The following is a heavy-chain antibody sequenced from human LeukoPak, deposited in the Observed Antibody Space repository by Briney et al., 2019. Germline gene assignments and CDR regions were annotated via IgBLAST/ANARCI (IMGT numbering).Heavy chain of an antibody. D-gene: IGHD3-22*01. V-gene: IGHV3-23*01. CDR3: AKDRPNYYESNGHYYRRDGDY. Sequence: GGSLRLSCAASGFTFNIYSMSWDRQAPGKGLEWVSSISSSGDFTVYAGSVKGRFTISRDNSKNTLYLQMNSLRAEDTAIYYCAKDRPNYYESNGHYYRRDGDYWGQGTLVTVSS. J-gene: IGHJ4*02. CDR2: ISSSGDFT. CDR1: GFTFNIYS.